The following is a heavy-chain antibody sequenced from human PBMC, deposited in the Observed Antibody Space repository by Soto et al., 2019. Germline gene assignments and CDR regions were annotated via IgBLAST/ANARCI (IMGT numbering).Heavy chain of an antibody. CDR1: RGTFSSYA. CDR2: IVPIVDTS. CDR3: VRVVAIPGYPDN. V-gene: IGHV1-69*12. J-gene: IGHJ4*02. D-gene: IGHD5-12*01. Sequence: QVQLVQSGAEVRQPASSVKVSCKTSRGTFSSYAISWVRQAPGQGLEWMGGIVPIVDTSTYAQKFQGRVTITAAESTSTVYMELSSLRSDDTAVYYCVRVVAIPGYPDNWGQGTLVTVSS.